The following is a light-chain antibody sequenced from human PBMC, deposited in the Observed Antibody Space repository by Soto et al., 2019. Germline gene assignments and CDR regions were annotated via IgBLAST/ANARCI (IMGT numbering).Light chain of an antibody. J-gene: IGKJ3*01. Sequence: EIVMTQSPATLSVSPGERATLSCRASQSVSSTLAWYQQQPGQAPRLLIYCASTRATGIPARFIGSGSGTEFTLTISSLQSEDFAVYYCQHYNNWPPKFTFGPGTQVDSK. V-gene: IGKV3-15*01. CDR3: QHYNNWPPKFT. CDR1: QSVSST. CDR2: CAS.